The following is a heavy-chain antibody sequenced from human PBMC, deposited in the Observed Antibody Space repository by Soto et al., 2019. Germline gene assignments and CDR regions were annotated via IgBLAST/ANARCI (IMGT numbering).Heavy chain of an antibody. D-gene: IGHD5-12*01. J-gene: IGHJ4*02. CDR3: ARNGYSGYEADY. V-gene: IGHV5-51*01. Sequence: PGESLKISGRCSGFSFTHTWIAWVRQMPGKGLEWMGIIFPADSDTRYSPSFQGQVTISSDKSISTAYLQWNSLKASDTAVYYCARNGYSGYEADYWGQGTLVTVSS. CDR1: GFSFTHTW. CDR2: IFPADSDT.